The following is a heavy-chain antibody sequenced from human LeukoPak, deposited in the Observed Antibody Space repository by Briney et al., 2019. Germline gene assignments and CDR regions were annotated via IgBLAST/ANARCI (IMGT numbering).Heavy chain of an antibody. CDR1: GYTFTSYA. CDR3: ARGNSRGVRGVITNYYYYGMDV. J-gene: IGHJ6*02. Sequence: ASGKVSCKASGYTFTSYAMHWVRQAAGQRLEWMGWINAGNGNTKYSQKFQGRVTITRDTSASTAYMELSSLRSEDTAVYYCARGNSRGVRGVITNYYYYGMDVWGQGTTVTVSS. V-gene: IGHV1-3*01. CDR2: INAGNGNT. D-gene: IGHD3-10*01.